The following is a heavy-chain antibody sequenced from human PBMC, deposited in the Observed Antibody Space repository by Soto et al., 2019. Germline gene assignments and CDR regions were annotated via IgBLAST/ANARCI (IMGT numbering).Heavy chain of an antibody. J-gene: IGHJ4*02. CDR3: AKDNGWGDYDIFTGCPSEYYFDY. V-gene: IGHV3-9*01. D-gene: IGHD3-9*01. CDR1: GFTFDDYA. Sequence: GGSLRLSCAASGFTFDDYAMHWVRQAPGKGLEWVSGISWNSGSIGYADSVKGRFTISRDNAKNSLYLQMNSLRAEDTSLYYCAKDNGWGDYDIFTGCPSEYYFDYWGQGTLVTVSS. CDR2: ISWNSGSI.